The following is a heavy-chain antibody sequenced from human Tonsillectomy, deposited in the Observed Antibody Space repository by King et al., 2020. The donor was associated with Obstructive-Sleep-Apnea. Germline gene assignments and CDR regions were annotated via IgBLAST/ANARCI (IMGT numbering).Heavy chain of an antibody. CDR1: GLTFSSYA. Sequence: EVQLVESGGGLVQPGGSLRLSCAASGLTFSSYAMSWVRQAPGRGLEWVSGISGSGGGTYYADSVKGRFTISRDNSKNTLYLQMSSLIAEDTAVYSCAKDRSQWELLEDGAYFDYWGQGTLVTVSS. D-gene: IGHD1-26*01. V-gene: IGHV3-23*04. CDR3: AKDRSQWELLEDGAYFDY. CDR2: ISGSGGGT. J-gene: IGHJ4*02.